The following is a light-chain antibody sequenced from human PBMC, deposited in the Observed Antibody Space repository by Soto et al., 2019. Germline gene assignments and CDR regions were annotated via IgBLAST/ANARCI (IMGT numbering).Light chain of an antibody. CDR1: QSVSSN. Sequence: EIVMTQSPATLSVSPGERATLSCRASQSVSSNLAWYQQKPGQAPRLLIYGASTRATGIPARFSGSGSGTEFTLTISRLEPEDFAVYYCQQQGTFGQGTKLEIK. V-gene: IGKV3-15*01. CDR2: GAS. CDR3: QQQGT. J-gene: IGKJ2*01.